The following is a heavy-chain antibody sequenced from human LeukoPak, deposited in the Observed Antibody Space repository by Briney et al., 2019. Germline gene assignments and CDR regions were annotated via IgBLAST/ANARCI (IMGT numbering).Heavy chain of an antibody. CDR3: ARDSNRYYYYMDV. CDR1: GFTFSSYW. D-gene: IGHD2-2*01. J-gene: IGHJ6*03. CDR2: IKQDGSEK. Sequence: GESLRLSCAASGFTFSSYWMSWVRQAPGKGLEWVANIKQDGSEKYYVDSVKGRFTIYRDNAKNSLYLQMNSLRAEDTAVYYCARDSNRYYYYMDVWGKGTTVTVSS. V-gene: IGHV3-7*01.